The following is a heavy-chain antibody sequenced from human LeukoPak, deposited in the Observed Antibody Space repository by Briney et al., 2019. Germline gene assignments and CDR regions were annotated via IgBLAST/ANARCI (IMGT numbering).Heavy chain of an antibody. D-gene: IGHD1-26*01. Sequence: GGSLTLSCAASGFTFSSYSMSWVRQAPGKGLEWVSVIYSGGSTYYADSVKGRFTISRDNSKNTLYLQMNSLRAEDTAVYYCARGRSGSYYYFDYWGQGTLVTVSS. CDR3: ARGRSGSYYYFDY. CDR2: IYSGGST. V-gene: IGHV3-53*01. CDR1: GFTFSSYS. J-gene: IGHJ4*02.